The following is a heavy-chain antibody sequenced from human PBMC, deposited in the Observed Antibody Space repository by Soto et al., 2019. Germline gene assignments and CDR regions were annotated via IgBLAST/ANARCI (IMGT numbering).Heavy chain of an antibody. J-gene: IGHJ6*02. Sequence: PGESLKISCKGSGYSFTSYWIGWVRQMPGKGLEWMGIIYPGDSDTRYSPSFQAQDTISADMSINTAYLQRSSLKAADTAMHYCARHTCSSASCYYCDGRDVWGRGTTVGVSS. D-gene: IGHD2-2*01. CDR2: IYPGDSDT. CDR1: GYSFTSYW. V-gene: IGHV5-51*01. CDR3: ARHTCSSASCYYCDGRDV.